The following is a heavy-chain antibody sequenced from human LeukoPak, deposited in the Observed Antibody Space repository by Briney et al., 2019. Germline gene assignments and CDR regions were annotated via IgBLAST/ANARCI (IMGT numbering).Heavy chain of an antibody. CDR3: ASGQWEPPYYYYGMDV. J-gene: IGHJ6*02. Sequence: SETLSLTCTVSGGSISSSSYYWGWLRQPPGKGLEWVGSIYYSGSTYYNPSLKSRVTISVDTSKNQFSLKLSSVTAADTAVYYCASGQWEPPYYYYGMDVWGQGTTVTVSS. V-gene: IGHV4-39*07. CDR2: IYYSGST. CDR1: GGSISSSSYY. D-gene: IGHD1-26*01.